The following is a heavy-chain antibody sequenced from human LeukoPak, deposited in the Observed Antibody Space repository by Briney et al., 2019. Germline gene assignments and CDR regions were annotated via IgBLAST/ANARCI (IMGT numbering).Heavy chain of an antibody. V-gene: IGHV4-34*01. J-gene: IGHJ4*02. D-gene: IGHD6-19*01. CDR2: INHSGST. Sequence: PSETLSLTCTVSGGFISSYYWSWIRQPPGKGLEWIGEINHSGSTNYNPSLKSRVTISVDTSKNQFSLKLSSVTAADTAVYYCASLGIAVAGLTFDYWGQGTLVTVSS. CDR1: GGFISSYY. CDR3: ASLGIAVAGLTFDY.